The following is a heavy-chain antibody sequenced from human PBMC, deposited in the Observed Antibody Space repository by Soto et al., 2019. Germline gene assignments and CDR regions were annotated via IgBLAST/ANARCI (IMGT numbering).Heavy chain of an antibody. D-gene: IGHD3-22*01. Sequence: GGSLRLSCAASGFTFSDYYMSWIRQAPGKGLEWVSFISSSVSTIYYADSLKGRFTISRDNAKNSLYLQMNSLRAEDTAVYYCARDLGYFDSSGYFDYWGQGTLVTVSS. CDR3: ARDLGYFDSSGYFDY. J-gene: IGHJ4*02. V-gene: IGHV3-11*01. CDR1: GFTFSDYY. CDR2: ISSSVSTI.